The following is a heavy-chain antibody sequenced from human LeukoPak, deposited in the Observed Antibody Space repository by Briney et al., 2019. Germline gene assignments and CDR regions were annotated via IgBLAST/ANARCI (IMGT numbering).Heavy chain of an antibody. J-gene: IGHJ4*02. CDR3: ARAMRKVAAGTLYFDY. CDR2: TYYRSKWYN. CDR1: GDSVSSNSAT. V-gene: IGHV6-1*01. D-gene: IGHD6-13*01. Sequence: SQTLSLTCTISGDSVSSNSATWNWIRQSPSRGLEWLGRTYYRSKWYNDFAVSVKSRITINPDTSKNQFSLQLNSVTPEDTAVYYCARAMRKVAAGTLYFDYWGQGTLVTVSS.